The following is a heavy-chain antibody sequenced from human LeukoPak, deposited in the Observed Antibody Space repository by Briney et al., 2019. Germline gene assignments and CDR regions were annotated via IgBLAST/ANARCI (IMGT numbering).Heavy chain of an antibody. CDR3: AGPRYSPDAFDI. Sequence: PVGSLRLSCAASGFTFSSYEMNWVRQAPGKGLEWVSYISNSGTIMYYADSVKGRFTISRDNAKNSLYLQMNSLRAEDTAVYYCAGPRYSPDAFDIWGQGTMVTVSS. CDR1: GFTFSSYE. V-gene: IGHV3-48*03. CDR2: ISNSGTIM. J-gene: IGHJ3*02. D-gene: IGHD1-14*01.